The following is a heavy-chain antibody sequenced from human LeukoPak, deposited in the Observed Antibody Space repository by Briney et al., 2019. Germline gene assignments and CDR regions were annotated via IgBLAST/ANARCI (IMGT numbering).Heavy chain of an antibody. CDR3: AIKQLGYSSSWYGHYYYGMDV. CDR1: GYTFTGYY. V-gene: IGHV1-69*02. CDR2: IIPILGIA. D-gene: IGHD6-13*01. J-gene: IGHJ6*02. Sequence: GPSVQVSCKASGYTFTGYYIFWVRQAPGQGLEWMGRIIPILGIANYAQKFQGRVTITADRSTSTAYMELSSLRSEDTAVYYCAIKQLGYSSSWYGHYYYGMDVWGQGTTVTVSS.